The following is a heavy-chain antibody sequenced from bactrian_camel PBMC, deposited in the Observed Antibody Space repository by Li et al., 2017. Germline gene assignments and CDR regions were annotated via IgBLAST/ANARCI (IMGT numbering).Heavy chain of an antibody. J-gene: IGHJ4*01. CDR2: ISVGGETT. V-gene: IGHV3-1*01. Sequence: VQLVESGGGLVQPGGSLRLSCTASSFDFRYYTMTWIRQAPGKALEWVSTISVGGETTYYADSVKGRFTISRDNTKKTLWLQLNSLKSEDTAQYYCAAPTTSADLYPGRYFVGQGTQVTVS. CDR1: SFDFRYYT. D-gene: IGHD2*01.